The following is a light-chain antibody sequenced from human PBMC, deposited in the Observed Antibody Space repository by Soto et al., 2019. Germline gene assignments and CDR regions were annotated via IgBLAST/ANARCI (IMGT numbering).Light chain of an antibody. CDR1: SSNIGSNT. CDR2: SNN. J-gene: IGLJ2*01. CDR3: AAWDDSLNAVV. V-gene: IGLV1-44*01. Sequence: QLVLTQPPSASGNPGQRVTISCSGSSSNIGSNTVNWYQQLPGTAPKLLIYSNNQRPSGVPDRFSGSKSGTSASLAISGLQSEDEADYYSAAWDDSLNAVVFGGGTKLTVL.